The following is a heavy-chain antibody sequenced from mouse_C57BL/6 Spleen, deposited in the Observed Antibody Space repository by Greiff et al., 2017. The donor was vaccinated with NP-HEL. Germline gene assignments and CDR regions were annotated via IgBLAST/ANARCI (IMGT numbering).Heavy chain of an antibody. Sequence: VQLQQPGAELVRPGSSVKLSCKASGYTFTSYWMDWVKQRPGQGLEWIGNIYPSDSETHYNQKFKDKATLTVDKSSSTAYMQLSSLTSEDSAVYYCAREGGIYYDYDVNAMDYWGQGTSVTVSS. D-gene: IGHD2-4*01. V-gene: IGHV1-61*01. CDR3: AREGGIYYDYDVNAMDY. CDR2: IYPSDSET. CDR1: GYTFTSYW. J-gene: IGHJ4*01.